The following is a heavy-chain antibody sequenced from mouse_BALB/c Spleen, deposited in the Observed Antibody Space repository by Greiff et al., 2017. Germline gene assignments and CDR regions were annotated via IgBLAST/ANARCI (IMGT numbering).Heavy chain of an antibody. V-gene: IGHV5-15*02. CDR1: GFTFSDYG. J-gene: IGHJ4*01. Sequence: EVQRVESGGGLVQPGGSRKLSCAASGFTFSDYGMAWVRQAPGKGPEWVAFISNLAYSIYYADTVTGRFTISRENAKNTLYLEMSSLRSEDTAMYYCARIRGNYYAMDYWGQGTSVTVSS. CDR2: ISNLAYSI. CDR3: ARIRGNYYAMDY. D-gene: IGHD2-1*01.